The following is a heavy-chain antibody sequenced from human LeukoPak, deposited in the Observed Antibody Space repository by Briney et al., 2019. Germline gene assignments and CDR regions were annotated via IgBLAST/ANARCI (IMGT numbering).Heavy chain of an antibody. CDR1: GGSFSGYY. Sequence: SETLSLTCAVYGGSFSGYYWSWIRQPPGKGLEWIGEINHSGSTNYNPSLKSRVTISVDTSKNQFSLKLSSVTAADTAVYYCARGQKGVSSWYNYYYYYMDVWGKGTTVTVSS. CDR2: INHSGST. D-gene: IGHD6-13*01. CDR3: ARGQKGVSSWYNYYYYYMDV. J-gene: IGHJ6*03. V-gene: IGHV4-34*01.